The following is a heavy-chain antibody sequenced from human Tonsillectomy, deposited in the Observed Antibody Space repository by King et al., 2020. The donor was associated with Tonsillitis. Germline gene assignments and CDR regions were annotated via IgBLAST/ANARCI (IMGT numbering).Heavy chain of an antibody. CDR2: MNPNSGNT. J-gene: IGHJ6*02. CDR3: ARGIYSSRWYGGYYYYGMDV. D-gene: IGHD6-13*01. Sequence: QLVQSGAEVKKPGASVKVSCKASGYTFTSYDINWVRQATGQGLEWMGWMNPNSGNTGYAQKFQGRVTMTRNTSISTAYMELSSLRSEDTAVYYCARGIYSSRWYGGYYYYGMDVWGQGTTVTVSS. V-gene: IGHV1-8*01. CDR1: GYTFTSYD.